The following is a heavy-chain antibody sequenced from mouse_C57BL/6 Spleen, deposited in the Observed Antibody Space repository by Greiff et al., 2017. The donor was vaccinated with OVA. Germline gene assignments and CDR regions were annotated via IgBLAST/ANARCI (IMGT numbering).Heavy chain of an antibody. J-gene: IGHJ4*01. V-gene: IGHV1-64*01. Sequence: VQLQQPGAELVKPGASVKLSCKASGYTFTSYWMHWVKQRPGQGLEWIGMIHPNSGSTNYNEKFKSKATLTVDKSSSTAYMQLSSLTSEDSAVYYCARSTTVVDYYAMDYWGQGTSVTVSS. CDR1: GYTFTSYW. CDR2: IHPNSGST. CDR3: ARSTTVVDYYAMDY. D-gene: IGHD1-1*01.